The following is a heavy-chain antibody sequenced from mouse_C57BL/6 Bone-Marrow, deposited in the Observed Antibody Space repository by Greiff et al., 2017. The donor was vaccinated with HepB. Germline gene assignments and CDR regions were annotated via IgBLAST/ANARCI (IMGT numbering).Heavy chain of an antibody. CDR3: TRDGGWDYFDN. CDR2: ISSGGDYI. CDR1: GFTFSSYA. J-gene: IGHJ2*01. V-gene: IGHV5-9-1*02. Sequence: EVKVVESGEGLVKPGGSLKLSCAASGFTFSSYAMSWVRQTPEKRLEWVAYISSGGDYIYDADTVKGRFTISRDNARNTLYLQMSSLKSEDTAMYYCTRDGGWDYFDNGGQGTTLTVSS. D-gene: IGHD3-3*01.